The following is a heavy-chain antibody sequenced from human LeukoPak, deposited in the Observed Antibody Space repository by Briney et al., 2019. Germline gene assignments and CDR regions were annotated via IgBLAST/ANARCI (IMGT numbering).Heavy chain of an antibody. D-gene: IGHD1-26*01. J-gene: IGHJ6*03. CDR2: ISYDSTYI. Sequence: PGGSLRLSCTASGFTFTSHSLNWVRQAPGKGLEWVSSISYDSTYIYYADSLKGRFSVSRDNARNSVYLQMNGLTAEDTAVYYCARDPYSGNYGAYYYYYMDVWGKGTTVTISS. CDR3: ARDPYSGNYGAYYYYYMDV. CDR1: GFTFTSHS. V-gene: IGHV3-21*01.